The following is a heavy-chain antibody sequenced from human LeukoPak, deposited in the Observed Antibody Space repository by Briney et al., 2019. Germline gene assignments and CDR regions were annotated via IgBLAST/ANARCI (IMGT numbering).Heavy chain of an antibody. Sequence: GRSLRLSCAASGFTFSSYGMRWVRQAPGKGLEWVAVISYDGSNKYYADSVKGRFTISRDNSKNTLYLQMNSLRAEDTAVYYCAKFYGGGYWGQGTLVTVSS. D-gene: IGHD3-16*01. CDR3: AKFYGGGY. CDR1: GFTFSSYG. CDR2: ISYDGSNK. J-gene: IGHJ4*02. V-gene: IGHV3-30*18.